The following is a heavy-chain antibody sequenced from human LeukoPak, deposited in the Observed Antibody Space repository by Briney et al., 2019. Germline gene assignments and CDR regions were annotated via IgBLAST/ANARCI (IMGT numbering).Heavy chain of an antibody. CDR2: LYSEGNR. D-gene: IGHD1-14*01. J-gene: IGHJ4*02. Sequence: GGSLRLSCAASGFTVITNDMTWVPQAPGKGLEWVSVLYSEGNRKYAYSVQGRFTISRDNSKNTLYLEMNSLSPEDTALYYCARGVEPLAANTLAYWGQGTLVTVSS. CDR1: GFTVITND. CDR3: ARGVEPLAANTLAY. V-gene: IGHV3-53*01.